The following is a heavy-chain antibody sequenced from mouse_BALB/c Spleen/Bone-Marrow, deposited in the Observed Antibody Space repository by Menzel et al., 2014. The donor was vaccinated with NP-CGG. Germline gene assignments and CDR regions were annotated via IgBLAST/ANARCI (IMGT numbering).Heavy chain of an antibody. CDR2: ISSGSSTI. CDR1: GFTFSSFG. Sequence: EVLGVESGGGLVQPGGSRKLSCAASGFTFSSFGMHWVRQAPEKGLEWVAYISSGSSTIYYADTVKGRFTISRDNPKSTLFLQMTSLRSEDTAMYYCTRKGALITHYYAMDYWGQGTSVTVSS. CDR3: TRKGALITHYYAMDY. V-gene: IGHV5-17*02. D-gene: IGHD2-4*01. J-gene: IGHJ4*01.